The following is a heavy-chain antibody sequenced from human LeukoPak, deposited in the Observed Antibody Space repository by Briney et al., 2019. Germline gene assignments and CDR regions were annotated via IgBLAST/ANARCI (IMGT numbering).Heavy chain of an antibody. D-gene: IGHD1-26*01. CDR3: ARGRDPATEENWFDP. Sequence: ASVKVSCKASGYTFTSYGISWVRQAPGQGLEWMGWISAYNGNTNYAQKLQGRVTMTTDTSTSTAYMELRSLRSDDTAVYYCARGRDPATEENWFDPWGQGTLVTVSS. CDR1: GYTFTSYG. J-gene: IGHJ5*02. CDR2: ISAYNGNT. V-gene: IGHV1-18*01.